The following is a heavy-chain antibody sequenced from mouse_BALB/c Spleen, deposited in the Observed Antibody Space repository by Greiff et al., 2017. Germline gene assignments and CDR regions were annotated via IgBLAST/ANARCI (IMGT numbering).Heavy chain of an antibody. V-gene: IGHV5-9-3*01. CDR1: GFTFSSYA. J-gene: IGHJ3*01. CDR3: ARSPFAY. Sequence: EVKLQESGGGLVKPGGSLKLSCAASGFTFSSYAMSWVRQTPEKRLEWVATISSGGSYTYYPDSVKGRFTISRDNAKNTLYLQMSSLRSEDTAMYYCARSPFAYWGQGTLVTVSA. CDR2: ISSGGSYT.